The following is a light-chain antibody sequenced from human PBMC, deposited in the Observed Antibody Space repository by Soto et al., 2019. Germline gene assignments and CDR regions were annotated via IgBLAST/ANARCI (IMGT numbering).Light chain of an antibody. CDR2: GAS. CDR1: QSVSTY. V-gene: IGKV3-11*01. CDR3: RQRSDRRT. J-gene: IGKJ1*01. Sequence: EIVLTQSPGTLSLSPGERATLSCRASQSVSTYLAWYQQKLGQAPRLLIYGASNRAPGIPARCSGSGSGTDFTFAISSLEPEDFAVYYCRQRSDRRTFGQGPKVEIK.